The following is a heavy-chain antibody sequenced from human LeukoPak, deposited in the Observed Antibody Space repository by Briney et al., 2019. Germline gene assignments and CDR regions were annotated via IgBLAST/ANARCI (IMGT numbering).Heavy chain of an antibody. J-gene: IGHJ4*02. V-gene: IGHV4-39*01. CDR1: GGSTSSSNFY. CDR2: IHYSGNT. D-gene: IGHD3-3*01. Sequence: PSETLSLTCTVSGGSTSSSNFYWGWIRQPPGMGREWFGGIHYSGNTYYNPSLKSRVTISIDTSKNQFSLKLSSVTAADTAVYYCTRLGAGPTYYDFWSGYSSFYFDYWGQGTLVTVSS. CDR3: TRLGAGPTYYDFWSGYSSFYFDY.